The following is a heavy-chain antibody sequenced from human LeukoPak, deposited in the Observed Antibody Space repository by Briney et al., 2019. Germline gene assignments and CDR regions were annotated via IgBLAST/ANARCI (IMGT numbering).Heavy chain of an antibody. CDR3: ALCITMVRGVIWDYYYYYGMDV. J-gene: IGHJ6*02. V-gene: IGHV3-30*04. CDR2: ISYDGSNK. D-gene: IGHD3-10*01. Sequence: GGSLRLSCAASGFTFSSYAMHWVRQAPGKGLEWVAVISYDGSNKYYADSVKGRFTISRDNSKNTLYLQMNSLRAEDTAVYYCALCITMVRGVIWDYYYYYGMDVWGQGTTVTVSS. CDR1: GFTFSSYA.